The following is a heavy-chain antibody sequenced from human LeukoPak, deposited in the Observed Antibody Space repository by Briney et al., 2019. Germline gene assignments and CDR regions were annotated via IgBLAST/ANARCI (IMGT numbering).Heavy chain of an antibody. J-gene: IGHJ3*02. CDR2: ISGSGGST. D-gene: IGHD4-17*01. CDR1: GFTFSSYA. Sequence: GGSLRLSCAASGFTFSSYAMSWVRQAPGKGLEWVSAISGSGGSTYYADSVKGRFTISRDNSKNTLYLQMNSLRAEDTAVYYCAKDLDRVVDYGDAFDIWGQGTMVTVSS. V-gene: IGHV3-23*01. CDR3: AKDLDRVVDYGDAFDI.